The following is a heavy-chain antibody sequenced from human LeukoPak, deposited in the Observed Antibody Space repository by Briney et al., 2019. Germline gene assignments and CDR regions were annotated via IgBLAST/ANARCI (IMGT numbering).Heavy chain of an antibody. J-gene: IGHJ4*02. Sequence: GGSLRLSCAASGFTFSSYAMHWVRQAPGKGLEWVAVISYDGSNKYYADSVKGRFTISRDNSKNTLYLQMNSLRAEDTAVYYCAKGSTYFDYWGQGTLVTVSS. CDR2: ISYDGSNK. D-gene: IGHD5/OR15-5a*01. CDR3: AKGSTYFDY. CDR1: GFTFSSYA. V-gene: IGHV3-30*04.